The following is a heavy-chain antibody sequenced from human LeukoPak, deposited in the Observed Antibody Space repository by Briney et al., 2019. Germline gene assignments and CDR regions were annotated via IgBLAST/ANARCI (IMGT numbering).Heavy chain of an antibody. Sequence: NPSETLSLTCTVSGGSISTYYWYWIRQAPGKGLEWIGSIYYTGSTSYSPSLKSRVTISVDTSKSQFSLEVRSVTAADTAVYYCASARDLGREGIWNWGQGTLVTVSS. CDR2: IYYTGST. J-gene: IGHJ4*02. D-gene: IGHD1-1*01. CDR3: ASARDLGREGIWN. CDR1: GGSISTYY. V-gene: IGHV4-59*08.